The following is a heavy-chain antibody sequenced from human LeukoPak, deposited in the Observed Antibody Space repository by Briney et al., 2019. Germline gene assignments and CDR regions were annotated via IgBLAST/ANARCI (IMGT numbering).Heavy chain of an antibody. V-gene: IGHV3-66*02. D-gene: IGHD6-13*01. CDR2: IYSGGST. CDR1: GFSFSTHW. J-gene: IGHJ4*02. Sequence: EGSLRLSCAASGFSFSTHWMNWFRQAPGKGLEWVSVIYSGGSTYYADSVKGRFTISRDNSKNTLYLQMNSLRAEDTAVYYCARVRNSWYSYWGQGTLVTVSS. CDR3: ARVRNSWYSY.